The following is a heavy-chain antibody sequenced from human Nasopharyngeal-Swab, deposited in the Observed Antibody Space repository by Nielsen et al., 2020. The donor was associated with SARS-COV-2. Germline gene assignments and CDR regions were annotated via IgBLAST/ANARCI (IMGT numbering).Heavy chain of an antibody. CDR3: ARDHSGSYGYYGMDV. J-gene: IGHJ6*02. CDR2: ISSSGSTI. V-gene: IGHV3-48*03. Sequence: GESLKISCAASGFTVSSNYMNWVRQAPGKGLEWVSYISSSGSTIYYADSVKGRFTISRDNAKNSLYLQMNSLRAEDTAVYYCARDHSGSYGYYGMDVWGQGTTVTVSS. CDR1: GFTVSSNY. D-gene: IGHD1-26*01.